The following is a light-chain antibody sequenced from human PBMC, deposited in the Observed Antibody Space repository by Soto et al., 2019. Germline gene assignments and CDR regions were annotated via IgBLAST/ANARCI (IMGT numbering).Light chain of an antibody. CDR3: SSYTSSSTVV. Sequence: QSVLTQPASVSGSPGQSITISCTGTSSDVGGYNYVSWYQQHPGKAPKLMISNVGDRPSGVSNRFSGSKSGNTASLTISGLKTEDEADYYCSSYTSSSTVVFGGGTKLTVL. J-gene: IGLJ2*01. CDR1: SSDVGGYNY. CDR2: NVG. V-gene: IGLV2-14*03.